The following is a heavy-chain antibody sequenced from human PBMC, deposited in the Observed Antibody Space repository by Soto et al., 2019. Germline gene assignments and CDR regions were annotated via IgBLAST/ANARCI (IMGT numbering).Heavy chain of an antibody. Sequence: SETLSLTCTVSGASIPSSGYYWGWVRQPPGSGLEWIGSIYYTGTIYYNPSLKSRVTISIDSSKNQFSLKVSSVTAADTAVYYCTRSYSSTLLLPYWGQGALVTVSS. CDR2: IYYTGTI. CDR3: TRSYSSTLLLPY. D-gene: IGHD6-13*01. J-gene: IGHJ4*02. V-gene: IGHV4-39*01. CDR1: GASIPSSGYY.